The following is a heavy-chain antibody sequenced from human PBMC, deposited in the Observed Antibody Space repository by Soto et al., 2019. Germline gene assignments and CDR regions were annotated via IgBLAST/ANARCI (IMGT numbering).Heavy chain of an antibody. Sequence: PSETLSLTCTVSGGFVSSSNYWGWIRQPPGKGLEWIGSIYYSGSTNYNPSLKSRVTISEDTSKNQFSLKLNSVTAADTAVYYCATPGLSPKLPRDAYYIWGQGTMVTVSS. CDR2: IYYSGST. V-gene: IGHV4-39*01. J-gene: IGHJ3*02. D-gene: IGHD1-1*01. CDR1: GGFVSSSNY. CDR3: ATPGLSPKLPRDAYYI.